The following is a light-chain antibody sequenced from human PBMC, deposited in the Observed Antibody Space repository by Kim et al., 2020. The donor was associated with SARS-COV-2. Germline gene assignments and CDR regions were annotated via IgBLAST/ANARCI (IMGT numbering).Light chain of an antibody. V-gene: IGKV1-27*01. CDR1: QGISNS. CDR2: GAS. CDR3: QHYDIVPVT. Sequence: AAVGDRVIITCRASQGISNSFAWYQHKPGKVPNLLIFGASTLQSGVPSRFSGSGAGTDFTLTISSLQPEDVATYYCQHYDIVPVTFGGGTKVDIK. J-gene: IGKJ4*01.